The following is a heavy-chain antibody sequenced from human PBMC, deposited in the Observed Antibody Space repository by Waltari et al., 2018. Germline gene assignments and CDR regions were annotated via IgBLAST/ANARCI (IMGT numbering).Heavy chain of an antibody. CDR2: TYYRSKWYN. CDR3: ARDRGDYGDYLIPYWYFDL. J-gene: IGHJ2*01. V-gene: IGHV6-1*01. Sequence: QVQLLQSGPGLVKPSQTLSLTCVISGDSVSSNSDAWNWIRQSPARGLEWLGSTYYRSKWYNDYAASVKSRITINPDTSKNQFSLQLTSVTPEDTAVYYCARDRGDYGDYLIPYWYFDLWGRGTLVTVSS. D-gene: IGHD4-17*01. CDR1: GDSVSSNSDA.